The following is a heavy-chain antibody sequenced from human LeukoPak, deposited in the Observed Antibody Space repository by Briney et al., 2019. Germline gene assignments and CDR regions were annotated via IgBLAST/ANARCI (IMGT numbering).Heavy chain of an antibody. Sequence: SGPTLVNPTETLTLTCTVSGFSLSNARMGVSWIRQPPGKALEWLAHIFSNDEKSYSTSLKSRLTISKDTSKSQVVLTMTNMDPVDTATYYCARLNYDFWSGYIFDYRGQGTLVTVSS. J-gene: IGHJ4*02. V-gene: IGHV2-26*01. D-gene: IGHD3-3*01. CDR3: ARLNYDFWSGYIFDY. CDR2: IFSNDEK. CDR1: GFSLSNARMG.